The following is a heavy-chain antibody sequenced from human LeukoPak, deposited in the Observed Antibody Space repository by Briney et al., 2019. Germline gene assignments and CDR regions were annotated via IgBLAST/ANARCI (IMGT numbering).Heavy chain of an antibody. J-gene: IGHJ5*02. CDR3: AREFSSRSFDP. Sequence: GGSLRLSCAASGFTFSSYWMHWVRQVSGKGLVWVSRISGDGTSTTYADSVKGRFTISRDNAKNTLYLQMNSLRAEDTAVYYCAREFSSRSFDPWGQRTLVTVSS. V-gene: IGHV3-74*01. D-gene: IGHD6-13*01. CDR2: ISGDGTST. CDR1: GFTFSSYW.